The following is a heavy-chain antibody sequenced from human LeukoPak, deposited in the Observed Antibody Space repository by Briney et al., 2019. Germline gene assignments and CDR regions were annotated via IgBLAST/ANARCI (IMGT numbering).Heavy chain of an antibody. J-gene: IGHJ5*02. CDR1: GGSISSYY. V-gene: IGHV4-59*01. D-gene: IGHD2-2*01. Sequence: PSETLSLTCTVSGGSISSYYWSWIRQPPGKGLEWIGYIYYSGSTNYNPSLKSRVTMSVDTSKNQFSLKLSSVTAADTAVYYCARDNRGYCSSTSCYPNWFDPWGQGTLVTVSS. CDR3: ARDNRGYCSSTSCYPNWFDP. CDR2: IYYSGST.